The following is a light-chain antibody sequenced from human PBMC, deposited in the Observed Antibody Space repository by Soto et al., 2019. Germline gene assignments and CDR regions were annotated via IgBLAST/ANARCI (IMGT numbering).Light chain of an antibody. Sequence: SRGERATRFYMGSQSLSNNIYLAWYQQKPGQAPRLLIYDASTRATGIPARFSGSGSGTELTLTISSLQSEDSVVYSSRQSNSWLGKFGQGTKVDIK. CDR3: RQSNSWLGK. V-gene: IGKV3-15*01. CDR2: DAS. CDR1: QSLSNN. J-gene: IGKJ1*01.